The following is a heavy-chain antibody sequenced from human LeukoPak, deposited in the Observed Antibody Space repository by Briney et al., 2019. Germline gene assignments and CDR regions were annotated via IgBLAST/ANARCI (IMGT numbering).Heavy chain of an antibody. D-gene: IGHD3-22*01. V-gene: IGHV3-53*01. J-gene: IGHJ4*02. CDR2: IYSGGGT. CDR1: GFTVSNTY. Sequence: GGSLGLSCAASGFTVSNTYMSWVRQAPGKGLGWVSIIYSGGGTRYADSVKGRFTISRDNSRNTLYLQMNSLRAEDTALYYCARDNYDSSGFTWGQGTLVTVSS. CDR3: ARDNYDSSGFT.